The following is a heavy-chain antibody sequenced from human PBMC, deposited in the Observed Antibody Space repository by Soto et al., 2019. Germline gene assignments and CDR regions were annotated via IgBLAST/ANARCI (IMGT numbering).Heavy chain of an antibody. V-gene: IGHV3-30*03. CDR2: ISYDGSNK. CDR1: GFTFSSYG. J-gene: IGHJ4*02. D-gene: IGHD6-13*01. CDR3: ASDIAAAGPFDY. Sequence: VQLVESGGGVVQPGRSLRLSCAASGFTFSSYGMHWVRQAPGKGLEWVAVISYDGSNKYYADSVKGRFTISRDNSKNTLYLQMNSLRAEDTAVYYCASDIAAAGPFDYWGQGTLVTVSS.